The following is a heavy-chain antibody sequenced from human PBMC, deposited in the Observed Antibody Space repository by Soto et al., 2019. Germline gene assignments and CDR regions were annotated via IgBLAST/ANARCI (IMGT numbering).Heavy chain of an antibody. CDR3: ARGSQLELRTRRYYYYGMDV. D-gene: IGHD1-7*01. CDR2: IYYSGST. J-gene: IGHJ6*02. CDR1: CCSISSGGYY. Sequence: TLSLTCTFSCCSISSGGYYWSWVRQHPGKGLGWIGYIYYSGSTYYNPSLKSRVTISVDTSKNQFSLKLSSVTAADTAVYYCARGSQLELRTRRYYYYGMDVWGQGTTVTVSS. V-gene: IGHV4-31*03.